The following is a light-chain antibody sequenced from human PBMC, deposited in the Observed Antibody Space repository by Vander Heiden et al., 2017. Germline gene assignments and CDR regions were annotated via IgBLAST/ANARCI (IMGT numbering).Light chain of an antibody. V-gene: IGKV3D-11*02. CDR2: DTS. CDR3: QQRAT. Sequence: EIVLTQSPVTLSLSPGERATLSCRASQRVSSYLAWYQQKPGQAPRLLIYDTSTRATGIQGRFSASGPGTDFTRTISSIEPEDFEVYDGQQRATFGQGTKLEIK. J-gene: IGKJ2*01. CDR1: QRVSSY.